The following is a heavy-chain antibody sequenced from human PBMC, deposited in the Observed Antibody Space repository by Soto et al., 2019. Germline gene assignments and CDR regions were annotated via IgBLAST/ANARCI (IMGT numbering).Heavy chain of an antibody. D-gene: IGHD3-10*01. CDR2: IYYSGST. J-gene: IGHJ5*02. V-gene: IGHV4-39*01. CDR3: ARRGDRGVIIPNNWFDP. CDR1: GGSISSSIYY. Sequence: SETLSLTCTVSGGSISSSIYYWGWIRQPPGKGLEWIGSIYYSGSTYYNPSLKSRVTISVDTSKNQFSLKLSSVTAADTAVYYCARRGDRGVIIPNNWFDPWGQGTLVTVSS.